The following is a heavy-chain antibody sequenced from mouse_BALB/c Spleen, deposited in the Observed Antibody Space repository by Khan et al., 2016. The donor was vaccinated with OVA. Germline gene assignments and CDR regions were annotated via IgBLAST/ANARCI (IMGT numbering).Heavy chain of an antibody. CDR3: ERDGNYWCFDV. CDR2: INTYTGEP. V-gene: IGHV9-3-1*01. J-gene: IGHJ1*01. Sequence: QIQLVQSGPELKKPGETVKISCKASGYTFTNYGMNWVKQAPGKGLKWMGWINTYTGEPTYADDFKGRFAFSLETSASTAYLQINNLKNEDTATCFCERDGNYWCFDVWGAGTTVTVSS. CDR1: GYTFTNYG. D-gene: IGHD2-1*01.